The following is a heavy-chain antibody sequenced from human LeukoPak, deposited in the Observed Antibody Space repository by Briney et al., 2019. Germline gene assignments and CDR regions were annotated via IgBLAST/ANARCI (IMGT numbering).Heavy chain of an antibody. CDR1: GYTFTWYD. V-gene: IGHV1-8*01. J-gene: IGHJ4*02. Sequence: ASVKVSCNASGYTFTWYDISWVRQATGQGLEWMGWMKPNSGDTGYAQKFQGRVTMTRNTSISTAYMELSSLRSEDTAVYYCARGPPESSSSDSWGQGTLVTVSS. D-gene: IGHD6-13*01. CDR2: MKPNSGDT. CDR3: ARGPPESSSSDS.